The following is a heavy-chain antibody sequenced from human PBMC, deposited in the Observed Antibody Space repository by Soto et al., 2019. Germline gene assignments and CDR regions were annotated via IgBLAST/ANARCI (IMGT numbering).Heavy chain of an antibody. D-gene: IGHD3-16*01. J-gene: IGHJ5*02. CDR2: ISAYNGNT. V-gene: IGHV1-18*01. Sequence: ASLKLSCKASGYTVTSYGISSFPQAPGQGLEWMGWISAYNGNTNYAQKLQGRVTMTTDTYTSTAYMELRSLRSDDTAVYYCARRSNVGWFDPWGQGTLVTVSS. CDR1: GYTVTSYG. CDR3: ARRSNVGWFDP.